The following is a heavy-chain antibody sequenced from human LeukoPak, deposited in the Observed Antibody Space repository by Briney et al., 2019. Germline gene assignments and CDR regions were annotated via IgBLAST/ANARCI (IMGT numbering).Heavy chain of an antibody. CDR2: ISSSSSYI. CDR1: GFTFSSYS. Sequence: GGSLRLSCAASGFTFSSYSMNWVRQAPGKGLEWVSSISSSSSYIYYAGSVKGRFTISRDNAKNSLYLQMNSLRAEDTAVYYCARAYLPTAAIDYWGQGTLVTVSS. V-gene: IGHV3-21*01. CDR3: ARAYLPTAAIDY. D-gene: IGHD2-2*02. J-gene: IGHJ4*02.